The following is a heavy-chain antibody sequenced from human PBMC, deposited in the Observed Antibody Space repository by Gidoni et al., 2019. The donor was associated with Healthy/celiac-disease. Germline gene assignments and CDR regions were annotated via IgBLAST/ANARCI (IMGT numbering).Heavy chain of an antibody. CDR3: ARDLASRGANPGWVYYYYYYGMDV. CDR2: INPNSGGT. D-gene: IGHD3-10*01. J-gene: IGHJ6*02. CDR1: GYTFTGYY. Sequence: QVQLVQSGAEVKKPGASVKVSCKASGYTFTGYYLHWVRQAPGQGLEWMGWINPNSGGTNYAQKFQGRVTMTRDTSISTAYMELSRLRSDDTAVYYCARDLASRGANPGWVYYYYYYGMDVWGQGTTVTVSS. V-gene: IGHV1-2*02.